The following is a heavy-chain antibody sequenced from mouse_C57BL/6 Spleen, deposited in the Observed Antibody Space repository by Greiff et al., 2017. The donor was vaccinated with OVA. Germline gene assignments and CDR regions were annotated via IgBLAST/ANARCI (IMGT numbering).Heavy chain of an antibody. V-gene: IGHV5-17*01. J-gene: IGHJ3*01. CDR3: AREGDDRGFAY. D-gene: IGHD2-12*01. CDR2: ISSGSSTI. Sequence: EVKLVESGGGLVKPGGSLKLSCAASGFTFSDYGMHWVRQAPEKGLEWVAYISSGSSTIYYAYTVKGRFTISRDNAKNTLFLQMTSLRSEDTAMYYCAREGDDRGFAYWGQGTLVTVSA. CDR1: GFTFSDYG.